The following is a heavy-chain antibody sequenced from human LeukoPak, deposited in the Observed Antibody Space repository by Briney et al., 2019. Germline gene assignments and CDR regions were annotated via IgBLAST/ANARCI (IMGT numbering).Heavy chain of an antibody. CDR1: GFTVSSNY. CDR2: IYSGGST. Sequence: GGSLRLSCAASGFTVSSNYMSWVRQAPGKGLEWVSVIYSGGSTYYADSVKGRFTISRDNSKNTLYLQMNSLRAEDTAVYYCARALTYGDLTFDYWGQGTLVTVSS. D-gene: IGHD4-17*01. V-gene: IGHV3-66*01. CDR3: ARALTYGDLTFDY. J-gene: IGHJ4*02.